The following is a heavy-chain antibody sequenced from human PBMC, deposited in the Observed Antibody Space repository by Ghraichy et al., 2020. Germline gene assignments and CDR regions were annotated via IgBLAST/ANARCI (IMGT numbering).Heavy chain of an antibody. D-gene: IGHD5-12*01. V-gene: IGHV1-18*04. CDR2: ISAYNGNT. CDR1: GYTFTSYG. CDR3: ARDTLYSGPYYFDY. J-gene: IGHJ4*02. Sequence: ASVKVSCKASGYTFTSYGISWVRQAPGQGLEWMGWISAYNGNTNYAQKLQGRVTMTTDTSTSTAYMELRSLRSDDTAVYYCARDTLYSGPYYFDYWGQGTLVTVSS.